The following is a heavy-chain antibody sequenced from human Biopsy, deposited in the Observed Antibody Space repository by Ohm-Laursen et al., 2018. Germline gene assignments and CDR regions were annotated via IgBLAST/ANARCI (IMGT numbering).Heavy chain of an antibody. Sequence: SLRLSCAAPGFTFSSYGMHWVRQAPGKGLEWVSLISNDGDIKYSADSMEGRFTISRDNSRNTLFLQMNSLKAEDTAVYYCAKDRFPYTSGYSSVFEYWGQGALVTVSS. V-gene: IGHV3-30*18. D-gene: IGHD3-22*01. J-gene: IGHJ4*02. CDR2: ISNDGDIK. CDR3: AKDRFPYTSGYSSVFEY. CDR1: GFTFSSYG.